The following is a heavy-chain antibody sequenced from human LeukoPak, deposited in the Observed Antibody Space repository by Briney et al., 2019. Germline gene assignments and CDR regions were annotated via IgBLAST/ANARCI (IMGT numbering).Heavy chain of an antibody. Sequence: PGGSLRLSCAASGFTFSSYDMSWVRQAPGKGLESVSAISGSGGSTYYADSVKGRFTISRDNSKNTLYLQMNSLRAEDTAVYYCAKGNPMGSGGYKNWFDPWGQGTLVTVSS. CDR2: ISGSGGST. CDR3: AKGNPMGSGGYKNWFDP. V-gene: IGHV3-23*01. CDR1: GFTFSSYD. D-gene: IGHD2-15*01. J-gene: IGHJ5*02.